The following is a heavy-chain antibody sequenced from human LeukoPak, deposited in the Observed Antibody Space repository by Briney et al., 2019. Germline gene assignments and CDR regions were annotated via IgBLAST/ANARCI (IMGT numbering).Heavy chain of an antibody. CDR1: GFTFSSYG. CDR3: AKDSRYFDWLFFDY. V-gene: IGHV3-30*02. J-gene: IGHJ4*02. Sequence: GGSLRLSCAASGFTFSSYGMHWVRQAPGKGLEWVAFIRYDGSNKYYADSVKGRFTISRDNSKNTLYLQMNSLRAEDTAVYYCAKDSRYFDWLFFDYWGQRTLVTVSS. D-gene: IGHD3-9*01. CDR2: IRYDGSNK.